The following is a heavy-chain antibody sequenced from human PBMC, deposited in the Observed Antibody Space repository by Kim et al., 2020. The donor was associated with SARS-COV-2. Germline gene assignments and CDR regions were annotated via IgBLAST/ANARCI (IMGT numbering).Heavy chain of an antibody. CDR1: GGSFSGYY. D-gene: IGHD2-2*01. J-gene: IGHJ6*02. CDR2: INHSGST. CDR3: ARGRASVSVVVPAATRARRSVDV. Sequence: SETLSLTCAVYGGSFSGYYWSWIRQPPGKGLEWIGEINHSGSTNYNPSLKSRVTISVDTSKNQFSLKLSSVTAADTAVYYCARGRASVSVVVPAATRARRSVDVWGQGTTVTVSS. V-gene: IGHV4-34*01.